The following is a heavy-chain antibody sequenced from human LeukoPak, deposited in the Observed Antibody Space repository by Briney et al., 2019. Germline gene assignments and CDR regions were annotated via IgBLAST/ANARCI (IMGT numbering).Heavy chain of an antibody. V-gene: IGHV4-59*12. CDR3: ARDATYYDSSGYYPDY. J-gene: IGHJ4*02. CDR2: IYYSGST. Sequence: SETLSLTCTVSGGSISSYYWSWIRQPPGKGLEWIGYIYYSGSTNYNPSLKSRVTISVDTSKNRVSLKVSSVTAADTAVYYCARDATYYDSSGYYPDYWGQGTLVTVSS. D-gene: IGHD3-22*01. CDR1: GGSISSYY.